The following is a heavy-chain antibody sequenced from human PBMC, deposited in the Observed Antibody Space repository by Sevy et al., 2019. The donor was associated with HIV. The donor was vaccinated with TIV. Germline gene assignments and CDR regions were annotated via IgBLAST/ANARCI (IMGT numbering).Heavy chain of an antibody. J-gene: IGHJ4*02. CDR1: GRTFSSYA. V-gene: IGHV1-69*13. CDR2: IIPMFATA. D-gene: IGHD6-13*01. Sequence: ASVKVSCKASGRTFSSYAFSCVRQAPGQGLEWMGGIIPMFATANYVQKFQGRVTITADESTSTAYMELSSLRSEDTAIYYCARSMSWYASFDYWGQGTLVTVSS. CDR3: ARSMSWYASFDY.